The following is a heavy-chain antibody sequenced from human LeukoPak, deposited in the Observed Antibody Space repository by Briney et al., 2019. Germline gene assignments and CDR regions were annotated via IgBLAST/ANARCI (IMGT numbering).Heavy chain of an antibody. CDR2: ISYDGSNK. V-gene: IGHV3-30*03. D-gene: IGHD6-19*01. CDR3: AATVAGITFDY. CDR1: GFTFSSYG. Sequence: PGGSLRLSCAASGFTFSSYGMHWVRQAPGKGLEWVAVISYDGSNKYYADPVKGRFTISRDNSKNTLYLQMNSLRAEDTAVYYCAATVAGITFDYWGQGTLVTVSS. J-gene: IGHJ4*02.